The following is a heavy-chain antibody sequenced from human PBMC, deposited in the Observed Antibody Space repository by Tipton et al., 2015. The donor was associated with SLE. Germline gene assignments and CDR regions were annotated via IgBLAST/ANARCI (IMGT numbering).Heavy chain of an antibody. CDR2: INSRSIYI. CDR1: GFTFSSYS. Sequence: SGFTFSSYSMNWVRQAPGKGPEWVSSINSRSIYIYDADSVRGRFTISRDNAKKSVYLQMNSLRAEDTAVYYCARSPDIVVVPAAKDYYYYMDVWGKGTTVTVSS. V-gene: IGHV3-21*01. CDR3: ARSPDIVVVPAAKDYYYYMDV. D-gene: IGHD2-2*01. J-gene: IGHJ6*03.